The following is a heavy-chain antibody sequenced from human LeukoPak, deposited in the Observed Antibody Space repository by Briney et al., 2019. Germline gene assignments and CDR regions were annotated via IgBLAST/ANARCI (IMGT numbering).Heavy chain of an antibody. CDR1: GFTFSDYY. Sequence: GGSLRLSCAASGFTFSDYYMSWIRQAPGKGLEWVSYISSSGSTIYYADSVKGRFTISRDNAKNSLYLQMNSLRAEDTAVYYCASWEWELPRHYYYYMDVWGKGTTVTISS. D-gene: IGHD1-26*01. J-gene: IGHJ6*03. CDR3: ASWEWELPRHYYYYMDV. V-gene: IGHV3-11*01. CDR2: ISSSGSTI.